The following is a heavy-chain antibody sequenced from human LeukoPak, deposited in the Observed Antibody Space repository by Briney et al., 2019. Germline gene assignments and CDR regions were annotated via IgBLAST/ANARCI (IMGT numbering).Heavy chain of an antibody. CDR1: GFTFNTYA. J-gene: IGHJ4*02. V-gene: IGHV3-23*01. CDR2: ISGSGENT. Sequence: PGGSLRLSCAASGFTFNTYAMNWVRQAPGKGLEWVSSISGSGENTYYADSVKGRFTISRDNSKNTLSLQMNSLRAEDATAFYCAKGSVNYDILTGSYFDYWGQGTLVTVSS. CDR3: AKGSVNYDILTGSYFDY. D-gene: IGHD3-9*01.